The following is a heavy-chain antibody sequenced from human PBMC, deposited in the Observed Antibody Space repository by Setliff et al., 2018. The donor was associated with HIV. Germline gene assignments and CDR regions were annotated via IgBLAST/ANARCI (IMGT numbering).Heavy chain of an antibody. J-gene: IGHJ4*02. V-gene: IGHV4-38-2*02. CDR3: GRQAWDHQSSGYFVDY. D-gene: IGHD6-19*01. CDR2: IYQTGST. CDR1: GYSISSGYY. Sequence: SETLSLTYSVSGYSISSGYYWGWIRQPPGKGLEWIGSIYQTGSTNYNPSLKSRVTVSLDMSNNQFSLKVTSMTAADTAVYYCGRQAWDHQSSGYFVDYWGQGTLVTVSS.